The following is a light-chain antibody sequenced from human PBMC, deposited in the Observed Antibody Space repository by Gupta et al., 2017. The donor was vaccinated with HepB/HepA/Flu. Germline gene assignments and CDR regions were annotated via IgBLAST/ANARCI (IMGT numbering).Light chain of an antibody. Sequence: EIVLTQSPDTLSLSPGERVTLSCRASQSVSNSYLAWYQHKPGQAPRLLIYGTSIRATGIPDRFSGSGSGTDFTLSISRLEPEDFAVYFCHLYGASPRTFGQGTXVEIK. V-gene: IGKV3-20*01. CDR2: GTS. CDR3: HLYGASPRT. J-gene: IGKJ1*01. CDR1: QSVSNSY.